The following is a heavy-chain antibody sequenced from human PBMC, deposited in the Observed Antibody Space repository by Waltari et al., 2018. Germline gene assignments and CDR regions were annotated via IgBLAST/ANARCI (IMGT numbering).Heavy chain of an antibody. CDR1: GGSISSHY. D-gene: IGHD3-22*01. CDR3: ARGRGSGYYGD. CDR2: IYYSGGT. Sequence: QVQLQESGPGLVKPSETLSLTCTVSGGSISSHYWSWIRQPPGKGLEWIGYIYYSGGTNYNPSLKSRVTISVDTSKNQFSLKLSSVTAADTAVYYCARGRGSGYYGDWGQGTLVTVSS. V-gene: IGHV4-59*11. J-gene: IGHJ4*02.